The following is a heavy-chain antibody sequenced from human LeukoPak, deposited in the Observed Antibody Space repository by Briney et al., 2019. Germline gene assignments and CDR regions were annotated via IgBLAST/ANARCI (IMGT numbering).Heavy chain of an antibody. CDR1: GFTFDDYA. V-gene: IGHV3-43D*03. Sequence: GGSLRLSCAASGFTFDDYAMHWVRQAPGKGLEWVSLITWDGDSTYYADSVKGRFTISRDNAKNSLYLQMNSLRAEDTAVYYCAELGITMIGGVWGKGTTVTISS. CDR2: ITWDGDST. CDR3: AELGITMIGGV. J-gene: IGHJ6*04. D-gene: IGHD3-10*02.